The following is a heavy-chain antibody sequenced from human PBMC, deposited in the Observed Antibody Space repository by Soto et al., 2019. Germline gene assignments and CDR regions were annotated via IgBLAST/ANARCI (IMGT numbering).Heavy chain of an antibody. CDR3: ARKRFGDDAFDI. J-gene: IGHJ3*02. CDR1: GYTFSSYD. D-gene: IGHD3-10*01. V-gene: IGHV3-13*01. CDR2: IGTAGDT. Sequence: GGSLRLSCAASGYTFSSYDMHWVRQATGKGLEWVSAIGTAGDTYYPGSVKGRFTISRENAKNSLYLQMNSLRAGDTAVYYCARKRFGDDAFDIWGQGTMVTVSS.